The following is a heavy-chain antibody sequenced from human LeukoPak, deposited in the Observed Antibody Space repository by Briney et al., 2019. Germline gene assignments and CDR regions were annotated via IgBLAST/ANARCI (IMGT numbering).Heavy chain of an antibody. CDR3: ARVKGWSGHIKGDWFDP. CDR1: GGSVNSGSYY. V-gene: IGHV4-61*01. CDR2: VYYSGST. Sequence: SETLSLTCTVSGGSVNSGSYYWSWIRQPPGKGLEWIGYVYYSGSTNYNPSLKSRVTISVDTSKNQFSLKLSSVTAADTAVYYCARVKGWSGHIKGDWFDPWGQGTLVTVSS. D-gene: IGHD3-3*01. J-gene: IGHJ5*02.